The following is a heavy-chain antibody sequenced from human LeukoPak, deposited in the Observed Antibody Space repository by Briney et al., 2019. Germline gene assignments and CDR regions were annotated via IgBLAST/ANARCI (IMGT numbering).Heavy chain of an antibody. D-gene: IGHD2-21*01. V-gene: IGHV3-21*01. Sequence: GGSLRLSCAASGFTFSSYSMNWVRQAPGKGLEWVSSISSSSSYTYYADSVKGRFTTSRDNAKNSLYLQMNSLRAEDTAVYYCARVAVGTIDYWGQGTLVTVSS. CDR2: ISSSSSYT. CDR1: GFTFSSYS. J-gene: IGHJ4*02. CDR3: ARVAVGTIDY.